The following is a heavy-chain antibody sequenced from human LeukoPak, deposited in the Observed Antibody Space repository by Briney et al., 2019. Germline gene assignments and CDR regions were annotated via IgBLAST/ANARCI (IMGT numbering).Heavy chain of an antibody. D-gene: IGHD3-16*01. CDR1: GFTFSSYG. CDR3: AKGLRGDLPTASDY. CDR2: ISYDESDI. J-gene: IGHJ4*02. Sequence: GGSLRLSCAASGFTFSSYGMHWVRQAPGKGLEWVALISYDESDIYYADSVKGRFTISRDNSKKTLYLQMNSLRDEDTAVYYCAKGLRGDLPTASDYWGQGTLVTVSS. V-gene: IGHV3-30*18.